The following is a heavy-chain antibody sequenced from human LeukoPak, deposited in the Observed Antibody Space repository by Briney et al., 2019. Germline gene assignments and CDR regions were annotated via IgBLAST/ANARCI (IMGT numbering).Heavy chain of an antibody. Sequence: GASVKVSCKASGYTFTGYYMHWVRQAPGQGLEWMGWINPNSGGTNYAQKFQGRVTMTRDTSISTAYMELSRLRSDDTAVYYCARGSTTPILSGPVWGSYRDDAFDIRGQGTMVTVSS. D-gene: IGHD3-16*02. CDR1: GYTFTGYY. V-gene: IGHV1-2*02. J-gene: IGHJ3*02. CDR2: INPNSGGT. CDR3: ARGSTTPILSGPVWGSYRDDAFDI.